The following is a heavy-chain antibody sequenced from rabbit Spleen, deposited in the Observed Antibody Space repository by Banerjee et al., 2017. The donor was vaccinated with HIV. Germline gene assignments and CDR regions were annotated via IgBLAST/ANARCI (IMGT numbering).Heavy chain of an antibody. Sequence: QSLEESGGDLVRPGASLTLTCTASGVSFSSSSYICWVRQAPGKGLEWIACIDSGSSGFTYFATWAKGRFTCSKTSSTTVTLQMTRLTAADTATYFCARDTSSSFSSYGMDLWGQGTLVTVS. CDR3: ARDTSSSFSSYGMDL. CDR2: IDSGSSGFT. CDR1: GVSFSSSSY. V-gene: IGHV1S40*01. D-gene: IGHD1-1*01. J-gene: IGHJ6*01.